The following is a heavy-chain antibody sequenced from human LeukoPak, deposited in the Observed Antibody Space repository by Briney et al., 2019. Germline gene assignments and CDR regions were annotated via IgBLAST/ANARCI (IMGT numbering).Heavy chain of an antibody. CDR3: TTSGEVAVAASNY. V-gene: IGHV3-15*01. CDR1: GFTFSNAW. CDR2: IKSKFDGGTP. J-gene: IGHJ4*02. D-gene: IGHD6-19*01. Sequence: PGGSLRLSCAASGFTFSNAWMSWVRQALGKGLEWVGRIKSKFDGGTPDYAAPVKGRFTLSRDDSKNTLYLQMNSLKTEDTAVYYCTTSGEVAVAASNYWGQGALVTVSS.